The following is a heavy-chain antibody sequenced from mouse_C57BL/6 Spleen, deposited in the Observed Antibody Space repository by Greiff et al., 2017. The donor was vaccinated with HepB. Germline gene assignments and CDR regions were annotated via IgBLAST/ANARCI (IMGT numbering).Heavy chain of an antibody. D-gene: IGHD2-4*01. CDR3: ARGYYDYALYAMDY. CDR1: GYAFSSYW. CDR2: IYPGDGDT. J-gene: IGHJ4*01. Sequence: VQLQQSGAELVKPGASVKISCKASGYAFSSYWMNWVKQRPGKGLEWIGQIYPGDGDTNYNGKFKGKATLTADKSSSTAYMQLSSLTSEDSAVYFCARGYYDYALYAMDYWGQGTSVTVSS. V-gene: IGHV1-80*01.